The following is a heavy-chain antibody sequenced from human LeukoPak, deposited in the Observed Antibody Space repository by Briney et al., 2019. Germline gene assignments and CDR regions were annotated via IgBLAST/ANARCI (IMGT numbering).Heavy chain of an antibody. CDR2: IYYSGST. Sequence: PSETLSLTCTVSGGSISSGGYYWSWIRQHPGKGLEWIGYIYYSGSTYYNPSLKSRVTISVDTSKNQFSLKLSSVTAADTAVYYCARGAYCTNGVCPDYWGQGTLVTVSS. J-gene: IGHJ4*02. V-gene: IGHV4-31*03. CDR1: GGSISSGGYY. CDR3: ARGAYCTNGVCPDY. D-gene: IGHD2-8*01.